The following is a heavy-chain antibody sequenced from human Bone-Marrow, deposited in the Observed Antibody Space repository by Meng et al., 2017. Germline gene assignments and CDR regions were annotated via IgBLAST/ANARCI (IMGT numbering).Heavy chain of an antibody. V-gene: IGHV2-70*04. CDR1: GFSLSTSGMR. CDR3: ARIGIGGSYSFFDY. D-gene: IGHD1-26*01. Sequence: SGPTLVKPTQTLTLTCTFSGFSLSTSGMRVSWIRQPPGKALEWLARIDWDDDKFYSTSLKTRLTISKDTSKNQVVLTMTNMDPVDTATYYRARIGIGGSYSFFDYWGQGTLVTVSS. J-gene: IGHJ4*02. CDR2: IDWDDDK.